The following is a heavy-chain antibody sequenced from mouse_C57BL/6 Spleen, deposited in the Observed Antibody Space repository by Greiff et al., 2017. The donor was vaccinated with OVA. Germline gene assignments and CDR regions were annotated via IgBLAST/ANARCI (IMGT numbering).Heavy chain of an antibody. V-gene: IGHV1-64*01. J-gene: IGHJ2*01. CDR2: IHPNSGST. D-gene: IGHD1-1*01. Sequence: VKLQQPGAELVKPGASVKLSCKASGYTFTSYWMHWVKQRPGQGLEWIGMIHPNSGSTNYNEKFKSKATLTVDKSSSTAYMQLSSLTSEDSAVYYCAPITTVVSDFDYWGQGTTLTVSS. CDR3: APITTVVSDFDY. CDR1: GYTFTSYW.